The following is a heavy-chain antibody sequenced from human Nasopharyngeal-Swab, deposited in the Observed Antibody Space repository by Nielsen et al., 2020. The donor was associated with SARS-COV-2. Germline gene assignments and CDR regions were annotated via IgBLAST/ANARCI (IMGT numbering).Heavy chain of an antibody. V-gene: IGHV3-53*01. D-gene: IGHD2-21*01. CDR3: AREIRAYCGGDCYSHFDY. CDR2: IYSGGST. CDR1: GFTVSINY. J-gene: IGHJ4*02. Sequence: GESLKLSCASSGFTVSINYMSWVRQAPGKGLEWVSVIYSGGSTYYADSVKGRFTISRDNSKNTLYLQMNSLRAEDTAVYYCAREIRAYCGGDCYSHFDYWGQGTLVTVSS.